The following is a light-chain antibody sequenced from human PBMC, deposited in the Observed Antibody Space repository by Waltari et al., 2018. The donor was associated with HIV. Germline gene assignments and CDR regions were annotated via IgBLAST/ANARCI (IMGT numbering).Light chain of an antibody. V-gene: IGLV1-44*01. CDR1: SSNIGSNS. CDR3: STWDDRLNGPVV. J-gene: IGLJ2*01. CDR2: GDS. Sequence: QSVLAQPPSASGTPGQRVTLSCSGSSSNIGSNSVNCYQHFPGTAPKLLIYGDSLRPSGVPARFSGSKFGTSASLVITGLQSGDEADYYCSTWDDRLNGPVVFGGGTRLTVL.